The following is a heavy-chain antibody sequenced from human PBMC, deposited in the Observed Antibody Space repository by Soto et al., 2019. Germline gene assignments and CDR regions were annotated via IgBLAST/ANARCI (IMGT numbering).Heavy chain of an antibody. V-gene: IGHV4-61*01. CDR1: GGSVRSGNHY. CDR2: IFNSGGT. CDR3: ATDSDTVTTGY. D-gene: IGHD4-17*01. J-gene: IGHJ4*02. Sequence: NPSETLSLTCSVSGGSVRSGNHYWSWIRQPPGKGLEWIGYIFNSGGTKYNPSLKSRVSISADMSKNQFSLNLTSVTAADTAVYYCATDSDTVTTGYWGQGTLVTVSS.